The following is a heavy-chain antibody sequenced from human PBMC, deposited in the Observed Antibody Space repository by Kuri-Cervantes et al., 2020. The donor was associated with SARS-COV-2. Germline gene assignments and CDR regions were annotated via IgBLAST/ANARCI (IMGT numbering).Heavy chain of an antibody. J-gene: IGHJ4*02. V-gene: IGHV4-4*07. CDR3: ARAKSIAAAGMHYFDY. Sequence: GSLRLSCTVSGGSISSYYWSWIRQPAGKGLEWIGRIYTSGSTNYNPSLESRVTMSADTSKNQFSLKLSSVTAADTAVYYCARAKSIAAAGMHYFDYWGQGTLVTVSS. D-gene: IGHD6-13*01. CDR2: IYTSGST. CDR1: GGSISSYY.